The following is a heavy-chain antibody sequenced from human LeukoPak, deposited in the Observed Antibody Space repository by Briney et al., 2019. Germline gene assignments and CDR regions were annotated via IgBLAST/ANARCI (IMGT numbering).Heavy chain of an antibody. D-gene: IGHD3-22*01. CDR1: GFTFSNYG. Sequence: GGSLRLSCEASGFTFSNYGMSWVRQAPGKGLEWVSGISGSGGSTYYADSVKGRFTISRDNFRNTLYLQMNSLRAEDTALYYCAKVWEAHIEMIVPTCGTNLFDPWGQGTLVTVSS. J-gene: IGHJ5*02. CDR2: ISGSGGST. CDR3: AKVWEAHIEMIVPTCGTNLFDP. V-gene: IGHV3-23*01.